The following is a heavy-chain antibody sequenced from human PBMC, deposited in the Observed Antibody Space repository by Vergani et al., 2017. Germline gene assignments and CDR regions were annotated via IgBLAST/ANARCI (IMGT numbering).Heavy chain of an antibody. CDR3: VRDFDCSPINCYHGFDP. CDR2: ISWNSGRT. D-gene: IGHD2-15*01. J-gene: IGHJ5*02. Sequence: EVQLVESGGGMVQPGRSLRLLCGAAGFKFGDYAMHWVRQAPGKGLEWVSGISWNSGRTDYADSVKGRFIISRDNAKKSLSLIMNSLRPEDTALYYCVRDFDCSPINCYHGFDPWDQGTLVTVSS. CDR1: GFKFGDYA. V-gene: IGHV3-9*01.